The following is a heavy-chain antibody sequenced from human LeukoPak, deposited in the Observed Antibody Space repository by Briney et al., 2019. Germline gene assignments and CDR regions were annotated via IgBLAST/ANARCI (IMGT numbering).Heavy chain of an antibody. CDR3: AKGRHGYIFYFDY. Sequence: GGSLRLSCAASGFTFSSHAMSWVRQAPGKGLEWVSGISSSGDSTYYADSVKGRFTISRDTSKNALYLQMNSLRAEDTAVYYCAKGRHGYIFYFDYWGQGTVVTVSS. CDR1: GFTFSSHA. CDR2: ISSSGDST. D-gene: IGHD5-18*01. J-gene: IGHJ4*02. V-gene: IGHV3-23*01.